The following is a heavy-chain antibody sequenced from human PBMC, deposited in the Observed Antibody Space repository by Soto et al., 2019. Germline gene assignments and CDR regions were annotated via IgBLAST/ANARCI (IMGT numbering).Heavy chain of an antibody. V-gene: IGHV3-21*06. J-gene: IGHJ4*02. Sequence: GGSLRLSCAASGFTFSSYNMNWVRQAPGKGLEWVSCISSSSSFEYYADSVKGRFTISRDNAKNSVYLQMNSLSAEDTALYYCSRDSSGGLDFWGQGSLVTSPQ. D-gene: IGHD2-15*01. CDR2: ISSSSSFE. CDR1: GFTFSSYN. CDR3: SRDSSGGLDF.